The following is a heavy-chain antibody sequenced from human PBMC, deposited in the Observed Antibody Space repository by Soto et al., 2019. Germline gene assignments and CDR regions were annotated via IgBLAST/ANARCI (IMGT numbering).Heavy chain of an antibody. CDR2: INAGNGNT. CDR1: GYTFTSYA. J-gene: IGHJ4*02. CDR3: ARGRAAAAQY. V-gene: IGHV1-3*01. D-gene: IGHD6-13*01. Sequence: ASVKVSCKASGYTFTSYAMHWVRQAPGQRLEWMGWINAGNGNTGYAQKFQGRVTMTRNTSISTAYMELSSLRSEDTAVYYCARGRAAAAQYWGQGTLVTAPQ.